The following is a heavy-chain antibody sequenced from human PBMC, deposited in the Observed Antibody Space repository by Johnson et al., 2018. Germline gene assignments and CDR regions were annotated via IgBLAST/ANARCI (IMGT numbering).Heavy chain of an antibody. V-gene: IGHV3-15*07. CDR2: IKSKTDGGKT. D-gene: IGHD2-2*01. Sequence: VQLVQSGGGLVKXGGSXRLXCAASGFTFSNAWMNWVRQAPGKGLEWVGRIKSKTDGGKTDYAAPVKGRFHITRDYSKNPLYLQMNSLKTEDTAVYYCTTRGVVPAAMRPNAFDIWGQGTMVTVSS. J-gene: IGHJ3*02. CDR1: GFTFSNAW. CDR3: TTRGVVPAAMRPNAFDI.